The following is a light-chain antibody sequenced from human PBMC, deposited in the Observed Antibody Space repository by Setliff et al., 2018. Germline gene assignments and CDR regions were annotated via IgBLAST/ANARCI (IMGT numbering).Light chain of an antibody. CDR2: DVS. J-gene: IGLJ1*01. CDR1: SSDVGAYDY. Sequence: QSALTQPASVSGSPGQSITISCTGSSSDVGAYDYVSWYQHHPGRAPKFMIYDVSKRPSGVSNRFPGSKSGNTASLTISGLQAEDEADYYCFSYTSSSSYVFGSGTKVTVL. CDR3: FSYTSSSSYV. V-gene: IGLV2-14*03.